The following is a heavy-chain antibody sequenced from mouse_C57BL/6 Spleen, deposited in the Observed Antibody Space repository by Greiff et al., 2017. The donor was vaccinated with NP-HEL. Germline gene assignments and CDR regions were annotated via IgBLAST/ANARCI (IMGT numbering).Heavy chain of an antibody. Sequence: QVQLQQPGAELVMPGASVKLSCKASGYTFTSYWMHWVKQRPGQGLEWIGEIDPSDSYTNYNQKFKGKSTVTVDKSSSTAYMQLSSLTSDDSAVYYCARWDYGSSPFAYWGQGTLVTVSA. V-gene: IGHV1-69*01. J-gene: IGHJ3*01. CDR3: ARWDYGSSPFAY. CDR2: IDPSDSYT. D-gene: IGHD1-1*01. CDR1: GYTFTSYW.